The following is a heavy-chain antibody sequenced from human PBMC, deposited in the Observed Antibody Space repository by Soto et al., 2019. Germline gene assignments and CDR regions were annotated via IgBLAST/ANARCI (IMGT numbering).Heavy chain of an antibody. D-gene: IGHD3-16*01. J-gene: IGHJ3*02. CDR3: ARSPLGYDYVRQTWREVGDSFDI. V-gene: IGHV4-34*12. CDR2: LIHGGST. Sequence: SETLSLTCAIYGASLGGFHWTWLRQAPGKGLEWIGELIHGGSTNYNPSLKSRVSFSLDTSKNQFSLHLMSMTAADTAVYYCARSPLGYDYVRQTWREVGDSFDIWGRGTMVTVSS. CDR1: GASLGGFH.